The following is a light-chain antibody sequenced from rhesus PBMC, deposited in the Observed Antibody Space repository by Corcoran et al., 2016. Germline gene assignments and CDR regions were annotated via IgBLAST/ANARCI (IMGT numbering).Light chain of an antibody. J-gene: IGKJ2*01. Sequence: DIVMTQSPDSLAVSLGERVTINCKSSQSLLYSSNNQNYLAWYQQKPGQAPSFLIYWASTRESGVPKRFSGSGAGTDFTFTISGLQAEDVAVYYCQQCYSTPYSFGQGTKVEIK. CDR2: WAS. V-gene: IGKV4-1*01. CDR1: QSLLYSSNNQNY. CDR3: QQCYSTPYS.